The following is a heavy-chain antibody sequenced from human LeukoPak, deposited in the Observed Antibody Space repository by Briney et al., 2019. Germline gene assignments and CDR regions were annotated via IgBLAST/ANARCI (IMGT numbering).Heavy chain of an antibody. D-gene: IGHD5-24*01. J-gene: IGHJ4*02. V-gene: IGHV3-33*01. CDR3: ARPARDNYNALFDY. Sequence: GRSLRLSCAASGFTFSSYGMHWVRQAPGKGLEWVALVWSDGTNTYYADSVKGRFAISRDNSKSTLYLQMNSLRAEDTAVYYCARPARDNYNALFDYWGQGTLVTVSS. CDR2: VWSDGTNT. CDR1: GFTFSSYG.